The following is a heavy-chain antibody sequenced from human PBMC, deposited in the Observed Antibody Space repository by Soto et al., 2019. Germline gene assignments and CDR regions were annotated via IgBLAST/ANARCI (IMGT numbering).Heavy chain of an antibody. J-gene: IGHJ4*02. D-gene: IGHD5-12*01. Sequence: QITLQESGPTLVKPTQTLTLTCTFSGFSFTTAGVAVGWIRQTPGGALEWLTLIYYNDDRRFSPSLKTRLTITGDTSKHQVVLSLTNVDPGDTATSFCAHSDGGYEIIYFDFWGQGIPVTVSS. CDR3: AHSDGGYEIIYFDF. V-gene: IGHV2-5*01. CDR1: GFSFTTAGVA. CDR2: IYYNDDR.